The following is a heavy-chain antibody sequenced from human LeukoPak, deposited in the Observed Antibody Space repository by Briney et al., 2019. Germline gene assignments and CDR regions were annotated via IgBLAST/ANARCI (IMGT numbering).Heavy chain of an antibody. CDR1: GGSISSGDYY. D-gene: IGHD3-10*01. CDR2: IYYSGST. J-gene: IGHJ3*02. V-gene: IGHV4-30-4*01. CDR3: ARVEMYYYGSGPTPCNAFDI. Sequence: SETLSLTCTVSGGSISSGDYYWSWIRQPPGKGLEWIGYIYYSGSTYYNPSLKSRVTISVDTSKNQFSLKLSSVTAADTAVCYCARVEMYYYGSGPTPCNAFDIWGQGTMVTVSS.